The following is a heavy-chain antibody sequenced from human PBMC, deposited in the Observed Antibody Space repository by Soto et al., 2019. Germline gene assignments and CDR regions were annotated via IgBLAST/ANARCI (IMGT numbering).Heavy chain of an antibody. Sequence: PSETLSLTCSVSGGSIISYFWSWVRQPPGKGLEWIAYIHDSGTTKYNPSLKSRATISVDTSKNLFSLRLTSVTTADTAVYYCARDKYSDYVNYYAHWGQGTLVTVS. V-gene: IGHV4-59*01. CDR3: ARDKYSDYVNYYAH. J-gene: IGHJ4*02. CDR1: GGSIISYF. CDR2: IHDSGTT. D-gene: IGHD6-25*01.